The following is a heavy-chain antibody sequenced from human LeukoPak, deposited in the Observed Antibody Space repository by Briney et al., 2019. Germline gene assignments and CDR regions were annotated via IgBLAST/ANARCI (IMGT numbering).Heavy chain of an antibody. D-gene: IGHD5-24*01. CDR1: GFTFSSYA. CDR3: ARERGGYSLDY. V-gene: IGHV3-64*01. Sequence: GGSLRLSCAASGFTFSSYAMHWVRQAPGKGLEYVSAISSNGGSTYYANSVKGRFTISRDNSKNTLYLQMGSLRAEDMAVYYCARERGGYSLDYWGQGNLVTVSS. CDR2: ISSNGGST. J-gene: IGHJ4*02.